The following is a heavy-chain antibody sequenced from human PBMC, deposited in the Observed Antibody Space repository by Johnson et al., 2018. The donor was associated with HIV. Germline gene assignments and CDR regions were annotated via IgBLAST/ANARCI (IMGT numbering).Heavy chain of an antibody. Sequence: QVQLVESGGGVVQPGRSLRLSCAASGFTFSSYGMHWVRQAPGKGLEWVAFIRYDGSNKYYADSVKGRFTISRDNSKNTLYLQMDSLRAEDTALYYCAKARWHSSRGDALDIWGQGTMVTVSS. D-gene: IGHD6-13*01. V-gene: IGHV3-30*02. CDR3: AKARWHSSRGDALDI. CDR2: IRYDGSNK. J-gene: IGHJ3*02. CDR1: GFTFSSYG.